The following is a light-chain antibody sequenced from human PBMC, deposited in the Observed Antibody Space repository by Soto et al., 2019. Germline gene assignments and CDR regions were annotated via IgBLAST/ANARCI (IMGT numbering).Light chain of an antibody. J-gene: IGLJ1*01. V-gene: IGLV2-14*01. CDR2: GVS. CDR3: CSYTRSGTLI. CDR1: SGDIGDYNY. Sequence: QPVLTQPASVSGSPGQSITISCVGTSGDIGDYNYVSWYQQHPGKVPKVIIYGVSNRPSGVSYRFSGTKSGNTASLTVSGLQAEDEADYYCCSYTRSGTLIFGTGTKLTVL.